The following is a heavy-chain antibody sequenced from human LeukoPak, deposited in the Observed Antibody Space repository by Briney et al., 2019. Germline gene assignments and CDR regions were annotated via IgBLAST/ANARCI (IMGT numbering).Heavy chain of an antibody. CDR2: ISGSGGST. D-gene: IGHD6-19*01. Sequence: PGGSLRLSCAASGFTFSSYAMSWVRQAPGKGLEWVSAISGSGGSTYYADSVKGRFTISRDNAKNSLYLQMNSLRAEDTAVYYCARDGLGYSSGWQMFDYWGQGTLVTVSS. J-gene: IGHJ4*02. V-gene: IGHV3-23*01. CDR3: ARDGLGYSSGWQMFDY. CDR1: GFTFSSYA.